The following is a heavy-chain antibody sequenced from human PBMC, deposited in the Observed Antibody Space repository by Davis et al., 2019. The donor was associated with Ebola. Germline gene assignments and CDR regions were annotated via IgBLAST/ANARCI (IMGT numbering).Heavy chain of an antibody. CDR1: AFTFSSYS. V-gene: IGHV3-21*01. CDR2: ISSSSSYI. Sequence: PGGSLRLSCAASAFTFSSYSLNWVRQAPGKGLEWVTSISSSSSYIYYADSVKGRFTISRDNAKNSLYLQMNSLRAEDTAVYYCHPITMIDYWGQGTLVTVSS. D-gene: IGHD3-22*01. CDR3: HPITMIDY. J-gene: IGHJ4*02.